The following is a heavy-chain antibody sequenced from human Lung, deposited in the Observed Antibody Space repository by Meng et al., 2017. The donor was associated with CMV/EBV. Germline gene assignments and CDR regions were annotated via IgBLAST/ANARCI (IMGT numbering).Heavy chain of an antibody. J-gene: IGHJ4*02. CDR1: GFTFGDYA. CDR3: AKDFYSTSLYYFDY. CDR2: ITYKSGST. Sequence: SXKISXAASGFTFGDYAMHWVRQVPGKGLEWVSGITYKSGSTGYADSVKGRFTISRDNARNSLYLQMNNLRAEDTALYYCAKDFYSTSLYYFDYWGQGXLVTVSS. V-gene: IGHV3-9*01. D-gene: IGHD2-2*01.